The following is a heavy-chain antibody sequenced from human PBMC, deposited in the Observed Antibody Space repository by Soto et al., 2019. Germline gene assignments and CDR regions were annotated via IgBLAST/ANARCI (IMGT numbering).Heavy chain of an antibody. V-gene: IGHV3-48*02. D-gene: IGHD6-6*01. CDR3: ARVWGGYSSSAGFDY. Sequence: PGGSLRLSCAASGFSVTSHSMNWVRQAPGKGLQWVSHISSSGAAVHYADSVKGRFTTSRDSPTNSLYLQMNSLRDEDTAVYYCARVWGGYSSSAGFDYWGRGTLVTVSS. CDR2: ISSSGAAV. CDR1: GFSVTSHS. J-gene: IGHJ4*02.